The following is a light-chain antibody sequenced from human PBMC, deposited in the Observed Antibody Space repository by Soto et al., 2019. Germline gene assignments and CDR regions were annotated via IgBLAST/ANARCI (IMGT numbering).Light chain of an antibody. Sequence: QMTQSPSTLSASVGDRVTITCRASQSISSWLAWYQQKPGKAPKLLIYDASSLESGVPSRFSGSGSGTEFTLTISSLQPDDLATYYCQQYNSYSRTFGQGTKVDIK. J-gene: IGKJ1*01. CDR3: QQYNSYSRT. CDR1: QSISSW. CDR2: DAS. V-gene: IGKV1-5*01.